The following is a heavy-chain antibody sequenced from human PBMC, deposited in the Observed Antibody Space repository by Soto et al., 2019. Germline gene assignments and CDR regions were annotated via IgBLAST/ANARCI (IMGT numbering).Heavy chain of an antibody. CDR2: IIPIFGTA. Sequence: SVKVSCKASGGTFSRYAISWVRQAPGQGLEWMGGIIPIFGTANYAQKFQGRVTITADESTSTSYMELSSLRSEDTAVYYCARDRHGSRSFDYWGQGTLVTVSS. D-gene: IGHD2-2*01. CDR3: ARDRHGSRSFDY. V-gene: IGHV1-69*13. CDR1: GGTFSRYA. J-gene: IGHJ4*02.